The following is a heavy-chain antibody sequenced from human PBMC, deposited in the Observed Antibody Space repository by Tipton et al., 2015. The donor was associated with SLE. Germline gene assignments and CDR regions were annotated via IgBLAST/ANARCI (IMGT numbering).Heavy chain of an antibody. V-gene: IGHV3-33*01. CDR3: ARDLGGYDSSALDY. Sequence: SLRLSCAASGFTFSSYGMHWVRQAPGKGLEWVAVIWYDGSNKYYADSLKGRFTISRDKSKNTLYLQMNSLRAEDTAMYYCARDLGGYDSSALDYWGQGTLVTVSS. D-gene: IGHD3-22*01. CDR2: IWYDGSNK. CDR1: GFTFSSYG. J-gene: IGHJ4*02.